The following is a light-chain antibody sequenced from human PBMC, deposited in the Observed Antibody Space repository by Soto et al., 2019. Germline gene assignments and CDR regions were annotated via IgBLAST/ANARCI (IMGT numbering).Light chain of an antibody. V-gene: IGLV1-51*01. J-gene: IGLJ2*01. CDR2: DNN. Sequence: QSVLTQPPSVSAAPGQTVTLSCSGSSSNIGNNYVSWYQQLPGTAPKLLIYDNNKRPSGIPDRFSGSKSGTSATLGITGLQTGDEADYYCGTWDSSLSAVVFGGGTKVTVL. CDR3: GTWDSSLSAVV. CDR1: SSNIGNNY.